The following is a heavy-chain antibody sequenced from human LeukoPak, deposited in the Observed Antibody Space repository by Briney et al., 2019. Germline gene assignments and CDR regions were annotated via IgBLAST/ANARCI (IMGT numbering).Heavy chain of an antibody. J-gene: IGHJ5*02. CDR1: GFTFSSYA. Sequence: PGGSLRLSCAASGFTFSSYAMSWVRQAPGKGPEWVSAISGSGGSTYYADSVKGRFTISRDNSKNTLYLQMNSLRAEDTAVYYCAKAPTAINWFDPWGQGTLVTVSS. D-gene: IGHD5-18*01. CDR3: AKAPTAINWFDP. CDR2: ISGSGGST. V-gene: IGHV3-23*01.